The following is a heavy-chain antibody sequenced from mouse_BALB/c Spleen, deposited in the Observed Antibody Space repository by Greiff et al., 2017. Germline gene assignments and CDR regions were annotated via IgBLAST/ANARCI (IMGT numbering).Heavy chain of an antibody. J-gene: IGHJ4*01. CDR2: INPSNGGT. V-gene: IGHV1S81*02. D-gene: IGHD3-1*01. Sequence: VQLHQSGAELVKPGASVKLSCKASGYTFTSYYMYWVKQRPGQGLEWIGEINPSNGGTNFNEKFKSKATLTVDKSSSTAYMQLSSLTSEDSAVYYGTKGAIAMDYWGQGTSVTVSS. CDR1: GYTFTSYY. CDR3: TKGAIAMDY.